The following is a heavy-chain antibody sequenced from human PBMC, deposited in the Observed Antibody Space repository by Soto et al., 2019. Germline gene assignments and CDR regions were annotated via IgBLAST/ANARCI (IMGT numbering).Heavy chain of an antibody. V-gene: IGHV1-46*03. CDR1: GYTFTSYA. D-gene: IGHD3-9*01. CDR2: INASSGST. CDR3: ARDRGGDYDILTGYLIGAFDI. Sequence: GASVKVSCKASGYTFTSYAIHWVRQAPGQRLEWMGIINASSGSTSYAQKYQGRVTMTRDTSTSTVYMELSSLRSEDTAVYYCARDRGGDYDILTGYLIGAFDIWGQGTMVTVSS. J-gene: IGHJ3*02.